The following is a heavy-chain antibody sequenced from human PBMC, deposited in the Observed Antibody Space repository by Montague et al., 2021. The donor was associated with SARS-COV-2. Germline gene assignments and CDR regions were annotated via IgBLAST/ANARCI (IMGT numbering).Heavy chain of an antibody. CDR2: IYYTGNT. CDR1: GGSITNNIDY. CDR3: ARLKRYFDSSGSPSAFDF. V-gene: IGHV4-39*02. J-gene: IGHJ3*01. Sequence: SETLSLTCTVSGGSITNNIDYWAWIRQPPGKGLEWIGSIYYTGNTYYNPSLKSRATISVVTSKNHFTLKLSSVTAAETAVYYCARLKRYFDSSGSPSAFDFWGQGTKVTVSP. D-gene: IGHD3-22*01.